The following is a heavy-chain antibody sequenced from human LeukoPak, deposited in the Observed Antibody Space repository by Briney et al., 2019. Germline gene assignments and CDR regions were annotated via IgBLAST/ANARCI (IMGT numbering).Heavy chain of an antibody. J-gene: IGHJ3*02. CDR1: GGSFSSYY. V-gene: IGHV4-34*01. CDR3: ARGRYDYYDSSGSDDAFDI. Sequence: SETLSLTCAVYGGSFSSYYWSWIRQPPGKGLEWIGEINHSGSTNYNPSLKSRVTISVDTSKNQFSLKLSSVTAADTAVYYCARGRYDYYDSSGSDDAFDIWGQGTMVTVSS. CDR2: INHSGST. D-gene: IGHD3-22*01.